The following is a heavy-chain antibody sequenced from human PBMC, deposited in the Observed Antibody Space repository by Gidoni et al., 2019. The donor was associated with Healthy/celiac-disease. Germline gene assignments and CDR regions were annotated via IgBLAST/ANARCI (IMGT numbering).Heavy chain of an antibody. D-gene: IGHD2-8*02. CDR3: ARIRGTLLGDFDY. CDR1: GFSLSNARMG. Sequence: QVTLKESGPVLVKPTETLPLTCTVSGFSLSNARMGVSWIRQPPGKALEWLAHIFSNDEKSYSTSLKSRLTISKDTSKSQVVLTMTNMDPVDTATYYCARIRGTLLGDFDYWGQGTLVTVSS. V-gene: IGHV2-26*01. J-gene: IGHJ4*02. CDR2: IFSNDEK.